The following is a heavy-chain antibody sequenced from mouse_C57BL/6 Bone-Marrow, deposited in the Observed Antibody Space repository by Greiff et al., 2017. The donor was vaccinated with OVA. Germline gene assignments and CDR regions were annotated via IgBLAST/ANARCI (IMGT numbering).Heavy chain of an antibody. V-gene: IGHV1-22*01. J-gene: IGHJ1*03. D-gene: IGHD1-1*01. CDR3: ARRGSSCWYFDV. CDR2: INPNNGGT. Sequence: EVKLQESGPELVKPGASVKMSCKASGYTFTDYNMHWVKQSHGKSLEWIGYINPNNGGTSYNQKFKGKATLTVNKSSSTAYMELRSLTSEDSAVYYCARRGSSCWYFDVWGTGTTVTVSS. CDR1: GYTFTDYN.